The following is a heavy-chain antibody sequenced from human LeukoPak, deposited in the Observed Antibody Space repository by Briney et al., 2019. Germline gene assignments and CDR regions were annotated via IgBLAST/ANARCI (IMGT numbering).Heavy chain of an antibody. Sequence: ASVKVSCKASGYTFTVYYMHWVRQAPGQGLEWMGWINPNSGGTNYAQKFQGRVTMTRDTSISTAYMELSRLRSDDTAVYYCASMITFGGVTDPNWFDPWGQGTLVTVSS. D-gene: IGHD3-16*01. CDR1: GYTFTVYY. V-gene: IGHV1-2*02. CDR3: ASMITFGGVTDPNWFDP. J-gene: IGHJ5*02. CDR2: INPNSGGT.